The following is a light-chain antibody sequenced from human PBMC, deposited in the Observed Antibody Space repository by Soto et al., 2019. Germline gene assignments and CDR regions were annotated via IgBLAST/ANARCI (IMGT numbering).Light chain of an antibody. J-gene: IGLJ1*01. CDR2: EVS. Sequence: QSVLTQPPSASGSPGQSVTISCTGTSSDAGGYNYVSWYQQHPGKAPKPMIYEVSKRPSGVPDRFSGSKSGNTASLTVSGLQAEDEADYYCSSYAGSNNYVFGTGTKVTVL. CDR1: SSDAGGYNY. CDR3: SSYAGSNNYV. V-gene: IGLV2-8*01.